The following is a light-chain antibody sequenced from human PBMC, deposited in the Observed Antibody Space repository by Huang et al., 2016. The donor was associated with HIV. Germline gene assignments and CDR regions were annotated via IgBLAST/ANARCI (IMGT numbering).Light chain of an antibody. CDR2: DTS. V-gene: IGKV3-11*01. J-gene: IGKJ4*01. CDR3: QQRGSWPLT. Sequence: EIVLTQSPATLSLSPGEGATLSCRASQSVGNYLAWYQQQPGQAPSLLIFDTSIRATDVPARFSGSGAGADFTLTISSLEPEDFAVYYCQQRGSWPLTFGGGTRVEMK. CDR1: QSVGNY.